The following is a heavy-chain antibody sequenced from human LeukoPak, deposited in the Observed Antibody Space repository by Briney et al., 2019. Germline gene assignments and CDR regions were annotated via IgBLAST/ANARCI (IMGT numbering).Heavy chain of an antibody. D-gene: IGHD3-10*01. CDR3: ARALSYYYGSGVDP. Sequence: SETLSLTCAVYGGSFSGYYWSWIRQPPGKGLEWIGEINHSGSTNYNPSLKSRVTISVDTSKNQFSLKLSSVTAADTAVYYCARALSYYYGSGVDPWGQGTLVTVSS. CDR2: INHSGST. J-gene: IGHJ5*02. V-gene: IGHV4-34*01. CDR1: GGSFSGYY.